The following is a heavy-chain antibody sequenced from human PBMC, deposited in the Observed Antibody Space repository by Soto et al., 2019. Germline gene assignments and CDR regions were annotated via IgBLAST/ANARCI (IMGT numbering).Heavy chain of an antibody. CDR2: ISSSSSYI. V-gene: IGHV3-21*01. CDR1: GFTFSSYS. CDR3: ASVVVVAAIWGWFDP. Sequence: GGSLRLSCAASGFTFSSYSMNWVRQAPGKGLECVSSISSSSSYIYYADSVKGRFTISRDNAKNSLYLQMNSLRAEDTAVYYCASVVVVAAIWGWFDPWGQGTLVTVSS. J-gene: IGHJ5*02. D-gene: IGHD2-15*01.